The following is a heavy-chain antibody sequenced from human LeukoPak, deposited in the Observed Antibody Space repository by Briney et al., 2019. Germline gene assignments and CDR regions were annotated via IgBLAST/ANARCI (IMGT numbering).Heavy chain of an antibody. CDR2: ISHDGSSK. J-gene: IGHJ4*02. CDR1: GFTFSSYA. V-gene: IGHV3-30*04. Sequence: PGGSLRLSCAASGFTFSSYAMHWVRQAPGKGLEWVAVISHDGSSKYYADSVKGRFTISRDNSKNTLYLQMNSLRAEDTAVYYCARMGELERRGNFDYWGQGTLVTVSS. D-gene: IGHD1-1*01. CDR3: ARMGELERRGNFDY.